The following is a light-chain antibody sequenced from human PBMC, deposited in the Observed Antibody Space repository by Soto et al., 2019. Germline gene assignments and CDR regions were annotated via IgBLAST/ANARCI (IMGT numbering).Light chain of an antibody. J-gene: IGKJ5*01. CDR2: GAS. CDR3: QQYGSSPNT. V-gene: IGKV3-20*01. Sequence: EIVLTPSPGTLSLSPVERATLSCRASQSVTSSYLAWYQQKPGQAPRLLIYGASSRATGIPDRFSGSGSGTGFTLTINRLEPEDFAVYYCQQYGSSPNTFGQGTRLEIK. CDR1: QSVTSSY.